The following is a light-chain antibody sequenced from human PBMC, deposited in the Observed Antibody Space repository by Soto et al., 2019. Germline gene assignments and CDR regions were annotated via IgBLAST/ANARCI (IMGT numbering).Light chain of an antibody. J-gene: IGLJ1*01. Sequence: QSVLTQPASMSGSPGQSITISCTGTSSDVTYYDFVSWYQHHPGKAPRLMIYEVTYRPSGVSDRFSGSKSGNTASLTISGLQPEDEAAYYCSSYKTSNTYVFGTGTKVTVL. CDR3: SSYKTSNTYV. CDR2: EVT. CDR1: SSDVTYYDF. V-gene: IGLV2-14*01.